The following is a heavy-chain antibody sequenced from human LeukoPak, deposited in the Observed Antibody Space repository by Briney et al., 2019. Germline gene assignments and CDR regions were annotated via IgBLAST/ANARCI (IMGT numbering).Heavy chain of an antibody. CDR2: INPNSGGT. V-gene: IGHV1-2*02. CDR1: GYTFTGYY. J-gene: IGHJ4*02. Sequence: ASVKVSCKASGYTFTGYYMHWVRQAPGQGLGWMGWINPNSGGTNYAQKLQGRVTMTTDTSTSTAYMELRSLRSDDTAVYYCARREQWLVGDDYWGQGTLVTVSS. CDR3: ARREQWLVGDDY. D-gene: IGHD6-19*01.